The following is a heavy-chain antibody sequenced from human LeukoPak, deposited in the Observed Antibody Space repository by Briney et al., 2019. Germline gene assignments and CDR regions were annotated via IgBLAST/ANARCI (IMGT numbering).Heavy chain of an antibody. Sequence: GGSLRLSCAASGFTFSSYAMSWVRQAPGKGLEWVSAISGSGGSTYYADSVKGRFTISRDNSKNTLYLQMNSLRAEDTAVYYCARDPRITIFGVVTEPFDYWGQGTLVTVSS. J-gene: IGHJ4*02. V-gene: IGHV3-23*01. CDR2: ISGSGGST. CDR3: ARDPRITIFGVVTEPFDY. D-gene: IGHD3-3*01. CDR1: GFTFSSYA.